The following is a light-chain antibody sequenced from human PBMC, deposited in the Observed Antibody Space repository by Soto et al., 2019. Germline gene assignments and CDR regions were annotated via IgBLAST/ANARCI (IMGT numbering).Light chain of an antibody. Sequence: QSVLTQPPSASGTPGQRVTISCSGSSSNIGSNYVYWYHQLPGTAPKLLIYRNNQRPSGVTDRFSGSKSGTSASLAISGLRSEDEADYYCAAWDDSLSGYVFGTGTQLTVL. CDR2: RNN. CDR1: SSNIGSNY. V-gene: IGLV1-47*01. CDR3: AAWDDSLSGYV. J-gene: IGLJ1*01.